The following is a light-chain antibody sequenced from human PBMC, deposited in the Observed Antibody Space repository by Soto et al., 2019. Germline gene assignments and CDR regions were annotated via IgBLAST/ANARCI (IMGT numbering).Light chain of an antibody. CDR1: QSISTW. CDR3: QQYNTYPLT. CDR2: KAS. V-gene: IGKV1-5*03. J-gene: IGKJ4*01. Sequence: DIQMTQSPSTLSASVEDRVTITCRASQSISTWLAWYQQKPGKAPKLLISKASNLEGGVPSRFSGSGAGTEFTITISSLQADDFATYYCQQYNTYPLTFGGGTTVEIK.